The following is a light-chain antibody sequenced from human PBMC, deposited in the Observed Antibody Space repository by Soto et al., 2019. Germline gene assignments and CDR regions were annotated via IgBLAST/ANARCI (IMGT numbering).Light chain of an antibody. CDR1: SSNIGGNT. J-gene: IGLJ2*01. Sequence: QSVLTQPPSASGAPGQRITISCSGSSSNIGGNTVNWYQHLPGTAPQLLFFNNNQRPSGVPDRFSGSKSGTSASLTISGLHSEDDADYYCATWDDSLNAVVFGGGTKLTVL. V-gene: IGLV1-44*01. CDR3: ATWDDSLNAVV. CDR2: NNN.